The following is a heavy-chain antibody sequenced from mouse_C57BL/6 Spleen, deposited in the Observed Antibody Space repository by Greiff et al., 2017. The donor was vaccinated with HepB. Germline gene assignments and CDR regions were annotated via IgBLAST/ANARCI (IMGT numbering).Heavy chain of an antibody. V-gene: IGHV1-55*01. D-gene: IGHD1-1*01. CDR3: ARATVVATDWYFDV. J-gene: IGHJ1*03. CDR2: IYPGSGST. Sequence: QVQLQQPGAELVKPGASVKMSCKASGYTFTSYWITWVKQRPGQGLEWIGDIYPGSGSTNDNEKFKSKATLTVDTSSSTAYMQLSSLTSEDSAVYYCARATVVATDWYFDVWGTGTTVTVAS. CDR1: GYTFTSYW.